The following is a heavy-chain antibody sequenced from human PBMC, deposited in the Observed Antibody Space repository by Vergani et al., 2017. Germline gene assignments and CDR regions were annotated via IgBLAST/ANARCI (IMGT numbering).Heavy chain of an antibody. D-gene: IGHD3-9*01. CDR3: ARAHYDILTGYYYYGMDV. Sequence: QVQLVQSGAEVKKPGASVKVSCKASGYTFTGYYMHWVRQAPGQGLEWMGIINPSGGSTSYAQKFQGRVTMTRDTSASTAYMELSSLRSEDTAVYYCARAHYDILTGYYYYGMDVWGQGTTVTVSS. CDR2: INPSGGST. V-gene: IGHV1-46*01. CDR1: GYTFTGYY. J-gene: IGHJ6*02.